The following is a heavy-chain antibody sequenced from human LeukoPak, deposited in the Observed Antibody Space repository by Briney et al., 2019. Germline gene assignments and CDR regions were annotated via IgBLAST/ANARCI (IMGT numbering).Heavy chain of an antibody. V-gene: IGHV3-23*01. CDR3: AKMDCSGGSCYSEPFWFGP. CDR1: GFSFSNCA. Sequence: PGGALRLSCAASGFSFSNCAITWVRQAPRRGVEGVSSITASGSSTYYDASVRGRLTISSDNSKKHLYLQMDSLGAADTAVYYCAKMDCSGGSCYSEPFWFGPWGQGTLVTVSS. J-gene: IGHJ5*02. D-gene: IGHD2-15*01. CDR2: ITASGSST.